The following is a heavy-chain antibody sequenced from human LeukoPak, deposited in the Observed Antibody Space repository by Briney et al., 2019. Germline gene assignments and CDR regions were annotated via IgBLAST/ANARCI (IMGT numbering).Heavy chain of an antibody. V-gene: IGHV3-30-3*01. J-gene: IGHJ4*02. CDR2: ISYDGSNK. CDR3: ARDAIAVAGTILY. CDR1: GFTFSSYA. Sequence: PGGSLRLSCAASGFTFSSYAMHWVRQAPGKGLEWVAVISYDGSNKYYADSVKGRFTISRDNSKNTLYLQMNSLRAEDTAVYYCARDAIAVAGTILYWGQGTLVTVSS. D-gene: IGHD6-19*01.